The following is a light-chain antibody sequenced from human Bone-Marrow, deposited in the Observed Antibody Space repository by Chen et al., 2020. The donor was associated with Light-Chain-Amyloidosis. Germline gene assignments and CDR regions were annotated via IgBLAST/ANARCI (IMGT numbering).Light chain of an antibody. Sequence: QLVLTQSPSASASLGASVTLTCTLSSGHGRYAIAWHQQQPEKGPRYLMKLNSDGSHDKVDGIPDRFSGSSSGAERYLTIYSLQSEDEADYHCQTWGSGPWVFGGGTKLTVL. CDR2: LNSDGSH. CDR3: QTWGSGPWV. CDR1: SGHGRYA. J-gene: IGLJ3*02. V-gene: IGLV4-69*01.